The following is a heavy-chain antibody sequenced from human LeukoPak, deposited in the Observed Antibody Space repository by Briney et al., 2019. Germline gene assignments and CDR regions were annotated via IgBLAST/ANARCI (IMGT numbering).Heavy chain of an antibody. V-gene: IGHV3-33*01. Sequence: GGSLRLSCAASGFTFSSYGMHWVRQAPGKGLGWVAVIWYDGSNKYYADSVKGRFTISRDNSKNTLYLQMNSLRAEDTAVYYCAREHNPYYYYGMDVWGQGTTVTVSS. CDR2: IWYDGSNK. CDR3: AREHNPYYYYGMDV. D-gene: IGHD1-1*01. CDR1: GFTFSSYG. J-gene: IGHJ6*02.